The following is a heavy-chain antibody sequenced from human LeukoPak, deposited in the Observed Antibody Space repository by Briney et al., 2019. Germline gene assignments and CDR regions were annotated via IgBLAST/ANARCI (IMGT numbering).Heavy chain of an antibody. V-gene: IGHV3-33*06. CDR1: GFTFSSYW. D-gene: IGHD5-18*01. CDR2: IWYDGSKK. CDR3: AKDLSYGSNWFDP. Sequence: QTGGSLRLSCAASGFTFSSYWMSWVRQAPGKGLEWVALIWYDGSKKNYADSVKGRFTISRDDSKSTLYLQINSLRAEDTAVYYCAKDLSYGSNWFDPWGQGTLVTVSS. J-gene: IGHJ5*02.